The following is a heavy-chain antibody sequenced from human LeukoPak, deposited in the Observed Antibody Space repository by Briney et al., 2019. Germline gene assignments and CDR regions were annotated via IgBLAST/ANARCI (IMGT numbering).Heavy chain of an antibody. D-gene: IGHD3-3*01. Sequence: ASVKVSCKASGYTFTSYGISWVRQAPGQGLEWMGWISAYNGNTNYAQKLQGRVTMTTDTSTSTAYMELRSLRSDDTAVYYCARFRSRSQYYYGMDVWGKGTTVTVSS. CDR1: GYTFTSYG. CDR2: ISAYNGNT. CDR3: ARFRSRSQYYYGMDV. J-gene: IGHJ6*04. V-gene: IGHV1-18*04.